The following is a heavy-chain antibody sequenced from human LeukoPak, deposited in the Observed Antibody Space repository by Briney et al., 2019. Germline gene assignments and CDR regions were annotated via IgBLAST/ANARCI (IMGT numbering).Heavy chain of an antibody. Sequence: GGSLRLSCAASGFTFSSYWMHWVRQAPGKGLVWVSRINSDGSSTGYTDSVKGRFTISRDNAKNTLYLQMNSLRAEDTAVYYWERPRGGNDFFDFGGKGKMVTVFS. D-gene: IGHD3-16*01. CDR2: INSDGSST. V-gene: IGHV3-74*01. CDR1: GFTFSSYW. CDR3: ERPRGGNDFFDF. J-gene: IGHJ3*01.